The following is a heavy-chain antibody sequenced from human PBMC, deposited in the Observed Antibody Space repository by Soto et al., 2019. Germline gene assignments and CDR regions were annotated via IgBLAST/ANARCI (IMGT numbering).Heavy chain of an antibody. D-gene: IGHD6-19*01. CDR2: ISWNSVSI. CDR3: AKDMMAGWPNPFNV. J-gene: IGHJ3*01. V-gene: IGHV3-9*01. Sequence: EVQLVESGGVLVQPGRSLRLSCAASGFTFGNYAMHWVRQAPGKGLEWVSGISWNSVSIGYADPVKGRFTISRDNVMNSLYLQMNDLRAEDTALYFCAKDMMAGWPNPFNVWGQGTMVTVSS. CDR1: GFTFGNYA.